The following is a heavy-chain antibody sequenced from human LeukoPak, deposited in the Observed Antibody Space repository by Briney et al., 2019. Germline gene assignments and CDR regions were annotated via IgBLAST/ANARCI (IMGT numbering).Heavy chain of an antibody. J-gene: IGHJ5*02. CDR2: INAGNGNT. Sequence: ASVKVSCKASGYTFTSYAMHWVRQAPGQRLEWMGWINAGNGNTKYSQKFQGRATITRDTSASTAYMELSSLRSEDTAVYYCARFEGDYVGWFDPWGQGTLVTVSS. CDR3: ARFEGDYVGWFDP. D-gene: IGHD4-23*01. V-gene: IGHV1-3*01. CDR1: GYTFTSYA.